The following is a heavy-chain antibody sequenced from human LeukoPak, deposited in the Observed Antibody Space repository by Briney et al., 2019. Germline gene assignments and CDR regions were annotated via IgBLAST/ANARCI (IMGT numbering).Heavy chain of an antibody. CDR1: GFTFSSYA. CDR3: AKEVLGGYDTFFDY. Sequence: GGSLRLSCAASGFTFSSYAMSWVRQAPGKGQEWVSATSGSGGSTYYADSVKGRFTISRDNSKNTLYLQMNSLRAEDTAVYYCAKEVLGGYDTFFDYWGQGTLVTVSS. D-gene: IGHD5-12*01. CDR2: TSGSGGST. J-gene: IGHJ4*02. V-gene: IGHV3-23*01.